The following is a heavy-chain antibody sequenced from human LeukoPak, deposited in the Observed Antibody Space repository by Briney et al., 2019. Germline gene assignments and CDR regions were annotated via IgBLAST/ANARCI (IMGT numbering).Heavy chain of an antibody. Sequence: SETLSLTCTVSGGSISGFYWGWIRQPPGKGLEWIGFIYYSGSANYNPFLKSRVTMSVDMSKNHFSLKLSSVTAADTAFYYCARDRDSSGWFDYWGQGALVTVSS. CDR3: ARDRDSSGWFDY. J-gene: IGHJ4*02. V-gene: IGHV4-59*01. CDR2: IYYSGSA. CDR1: GGSISGFY. D-gene: IGHD6-19*01.